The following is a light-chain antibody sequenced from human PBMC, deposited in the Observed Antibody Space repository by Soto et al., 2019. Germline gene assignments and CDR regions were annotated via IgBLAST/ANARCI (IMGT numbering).Light chain of an antibody. CDR2: DAS. CDR3: QQYDNLLT. Sequence: EIQMTQSPSSLSASVGDRVTITCQASQNINNYLNWYQQKPGKAPKLLIYDASNLETGVPSRFSGSGSGTDFTFTISSLQPEDIATYYCQQYDNLLTFGGGTKVDIK. CDR1: QNINNY. J-gene: IGKJ4*01. V-gene: IGKV1-33*01.